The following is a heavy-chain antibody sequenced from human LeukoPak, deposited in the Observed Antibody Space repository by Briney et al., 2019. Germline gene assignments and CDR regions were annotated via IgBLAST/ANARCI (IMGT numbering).Heavy chain of an antibody. CDR3: ARGPTMVRGVIRFYYYMDA. D-gene: IGHD3-10*01. CDR1: GGSFSGSY. V-gene: IGHV4-34*01. J-gene: IGHJ6*03. Sequence: SETLSLTCTVNGGSFSGSYWSWIRQSPGRGLEWIGEINRSGSTNYNPSLKSRVSISIDTSKTQFSLKLTSVTAADTAMYYCARGPTMVRGVIRFYYYMDAWAKGTTVTVSS. CDR2: INRSGST.